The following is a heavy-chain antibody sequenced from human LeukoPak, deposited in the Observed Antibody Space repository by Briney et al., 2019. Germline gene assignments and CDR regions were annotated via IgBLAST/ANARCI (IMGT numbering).Heavy chain of an antibody. CDR3: ARGGEYFDSNDYIKTFDY. D-gene: IGHD3-22*01. J-gene: IGHJ4*02. V-gene: IGHV3-30*04. CDR1: GFTFSSYA. CDR2: IWYDGSNK. Sequence: QSGGSLRLSCAASGFTFSSYAMHWVRQAPGKGLEWVAVIWYDGSNKYYADSVTGRFTISRDNSNNRLFLQMNSLRAEDTAVYYCARGGEYFDSNDYIKTFDYWGQGTLVTVSS.